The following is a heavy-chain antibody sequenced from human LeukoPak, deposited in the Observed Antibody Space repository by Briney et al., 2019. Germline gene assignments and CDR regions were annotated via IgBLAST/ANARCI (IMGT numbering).Heavy chain of an antibody. J-gene: IGHJ6*03. CDR3: ARVGYDSSGYYWSDYYYYMDV. V-gene: IGHV1-2*02. Sequence: GASVKVSCKASGYTFTGYYMHWVRQAPGQGLEWMGWINPNSGGTNYAQKFQGRVTMTRDTSISTAYMELSSLRSEDTAVYYCARVGYDSSGYYWSDYYYYMDVWGKGTTVTISS. CDR1: GYTFTGYY. CDR2: INPNSGGT. D-gene: IGHD3-22*01.